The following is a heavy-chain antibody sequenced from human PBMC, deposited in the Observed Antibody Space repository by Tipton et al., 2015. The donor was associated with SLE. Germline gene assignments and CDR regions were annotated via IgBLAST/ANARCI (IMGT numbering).Heavy chain of an antibody. D-gene: IGHD6-6*01. Sequence: TLSLTCTVSGGSFSSRIYYWAWIRQPPGKGLEWIGYISDDGGTNYNPSLKSRVTISVDPAKNQFSLKLTSVTAADSAVYYCARGIEARRGAFETWGQGTMVTVSS. V-gene: IGHV4-61*05. CDR2: ISDDGGT. CDR3: ARGIEARRGAFET. J-gene: IGHJ3*02. CDR1: GGSFSSRIYY.